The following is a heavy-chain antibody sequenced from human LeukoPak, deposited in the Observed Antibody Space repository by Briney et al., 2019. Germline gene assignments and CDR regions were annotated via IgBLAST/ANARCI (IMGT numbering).Heavy chain of an antibody. V-gene: IGHV4-4*07. CDR1: GGSVNSYY. J-gene: IGHJ4*02. CDR3: ADDYGD. Sequence: SETLSLTCSVSGGSVNSYYWSWIRQPAGKGLEWIGRIYPSGTTHYNPSLKSRVTMSVDTSKNQFSLKLTSVTAADAAVYYCADDYGDWGQGTLVTVSS. D-gene: IGHD4-17*01. CDR2: IYPSGTT.